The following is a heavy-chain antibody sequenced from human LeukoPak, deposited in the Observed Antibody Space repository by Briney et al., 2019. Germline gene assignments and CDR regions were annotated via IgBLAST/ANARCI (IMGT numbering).Heavy chain of an antibody. CDR3: ARDYGGNYFDY. D-gene: IGHD2-15*01. CDR2: IYYSGST. CDR1: GGFISSGGYY. Sequence: SETLSLTCTVSGGFISSGGYYWSWIRQHPGKGLEWIGYIYYSGSTYYNPSLKSRVTISVDTSKNQFSLKLSSVTAADTAVYYCARDYGGNYFDYWGQGTLVTVSS. V-gene: IGHV4-31*03. J-gene: IGHJ4*02.